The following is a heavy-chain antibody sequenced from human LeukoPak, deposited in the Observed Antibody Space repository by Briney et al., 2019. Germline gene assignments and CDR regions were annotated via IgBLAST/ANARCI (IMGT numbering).Heavy chain of an antibody. Sequence: PGGSLRLSCAASGFTFNSYAMSWVRQAPGKGLEWVSAISGSGGSTYYADSVKGRFTISRDNSKNTLYLQMNSLRTEDTAVYYCAKVIVKKSSGWFREASDIWGQGTMVTVSS. J-gene: IGHJ3*02. V-gene: IGHV3-23*01. CDR1: GFTFNSYA. D-gene: IGHD6-19*01. CDR2: ISGSGGST. CDR3: AKVIVKKSSGWFREASDI.